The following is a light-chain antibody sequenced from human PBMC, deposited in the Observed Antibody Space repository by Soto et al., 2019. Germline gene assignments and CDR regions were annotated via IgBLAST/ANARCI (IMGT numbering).Light chain of an antibody. CDR3: NSYTSKSTGV. J-gene: IGLJ1*01. V-gene: IGLV2-14*01. Sequence: QSALTQPASVSGSPGQSITISCTGTSSDVGDYGYVSWYQHHPGKAPKLIIYEVSNRSSGVSNRFSGSKSGNTASLTISVLQAEDEADYYCNSYTSKSTGVFGTGTKLTVL. CDR2: EVS. CDR1: SSDVGDYGY.